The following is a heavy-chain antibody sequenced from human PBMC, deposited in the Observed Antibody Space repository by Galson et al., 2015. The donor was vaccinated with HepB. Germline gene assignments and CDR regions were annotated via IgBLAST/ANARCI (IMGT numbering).Heavy chain of an antibody. CDR2: ISGYNGHT. CDR3: ARGGTGSDY. V-gene: IGHV1-18*04. J-gene: IGHJ4*02. CDR1: GYTFTSYV. Sequence: SVKVSCKASGYTFTSYVISWVRQAPGQGLEWLGRISGYNGHTNYAQNLQNKVTMTTGTSPSTAYLELRRLKSDDTAIYYCARGGTGSDYWGQGTLVTVSS. D-gene: IGHD6-19*01.